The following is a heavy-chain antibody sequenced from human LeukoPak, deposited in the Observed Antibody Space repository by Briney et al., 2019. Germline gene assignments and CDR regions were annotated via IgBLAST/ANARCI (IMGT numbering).Heavy chain of an antibody. CDR3: ARDRRYYDSSGYSWAPNDY. CDR1: GFTFSSYS. CDR2: ISSSSSTI. J-gene: IGHJ4*02. D-gene: IGHD3-22*01. Sequence: PGGSLRLSCAASGFTFSSYSMNWVRQAPGKGLEWVSYISSSSSTIYYADSVKGRFTISRDNAKNSLYLQMNSLRAEDTAVYYCARDRRYYDSSGYSWAPNDYWGQGTLVTVSS. V-gene: IGHV3-48*04.